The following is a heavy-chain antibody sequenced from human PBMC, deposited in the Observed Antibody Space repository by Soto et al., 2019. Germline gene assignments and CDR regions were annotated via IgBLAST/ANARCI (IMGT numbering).Heavy chain of an antibody. J-gene: IGHJ6*02. CDR2: ISAYNGNT. CDR3: ARENRASPARAYYGMDV. D-gene: IGHD3-10*01. CDR1: GYTFTSYG. V-gene: IGHV1-18*01. Sequence: ASVKVSCKASGYTFTSYGISWVRQAPGQGLEWMGWISAYNGNTNYAQKLQGRVTMTTDTSTSTAYMELRSLRSDDTAVYYCARENRASPARAYYGMDVWGQGTTVTVSS.